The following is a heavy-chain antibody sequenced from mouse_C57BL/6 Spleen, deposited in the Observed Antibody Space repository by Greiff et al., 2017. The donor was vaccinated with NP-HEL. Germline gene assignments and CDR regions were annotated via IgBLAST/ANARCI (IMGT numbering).Heavy chain of an antibody. CDR2: INPSSGYT. J-gene: IGHJ4*01. V-gene: IGHV1-7*01. D-gene: IGHD1-1*01. CDR1: GYTFTSYW. Sequence: VQLQQSGAELAKPGASVKLSCKASGYTFTSYWMHWVKQRPGQGLEWIGYINPSSGYTKYNQKFKDKATLTAVKSSSTAYMQLSSLTYEDSAVYYCARRDGSSYGAMDYWGQGTSVTVSS. CDR3: ARRDGSSYGAMDY.